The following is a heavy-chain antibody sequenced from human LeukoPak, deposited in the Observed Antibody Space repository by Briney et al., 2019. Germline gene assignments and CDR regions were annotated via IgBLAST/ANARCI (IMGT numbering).Heavy chain of an antibody. D-gene: IGHD3-3*01. Sequence: GGSLRLPCAASGFTFSSYAMSWVRQAPGKGLEWVSAISGSGGSTYYADSVKGRFTISRDNSKNTLYLQMNSLRAEDTAVYYCAKNSDFWSGYYGSGYYYYMDVWGKGTTVTVSS. J-gene: IGHJ6*03. CDR1: GFTFSSYA. CDR3: AKNSDFWSGYYGSGYYYYMDV. CDR2: ISGSGGST. V-gene: IGHV3-23*01.